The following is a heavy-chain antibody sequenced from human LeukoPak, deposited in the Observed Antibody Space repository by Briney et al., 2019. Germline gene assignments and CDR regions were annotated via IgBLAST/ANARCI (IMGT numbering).Heavy chain of an antibody. Sequence: PGGSLRLSCAASGFTFSSYAMSWARQAPGKGLEWVSAISGSGGSTYYADSVKGRFTISRDNSKNTLYLQMNSLRAEDTAVYYCATSGDYGVRWFDPWGQGTLVTVSS. J-gene: IGHJ5*02. D-gene: IGHD4-17*01. CDR2: ISGSGGST. CDR1: GFTFSSYA. V-gene: IGHV3-23*01. CDR3: ATSGDYGVRWFDP.